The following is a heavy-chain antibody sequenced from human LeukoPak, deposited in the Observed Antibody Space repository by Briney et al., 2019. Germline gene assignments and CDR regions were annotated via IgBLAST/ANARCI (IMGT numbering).Heavy chain of an antibody. CDR1: GYMFTGEY. Sequence: ASVKVSCKASGYMFTGEYMHWVRQAPGQGLEWMGWINPKSGGTNYAHNFQGRVTMTRDTSISTAYMELSRLRSDDTAVYFCARDSAYYYDSSGYPTDAFDIWGQGTMVTVSS. CDR3: ARDSAYYYDSSGYPTDAFDI. V-gene: IGHV1-2*02. J-gene: IGHJ3*02. D-gene: IGHD3-22*01. CDR2: INPKSGGT.